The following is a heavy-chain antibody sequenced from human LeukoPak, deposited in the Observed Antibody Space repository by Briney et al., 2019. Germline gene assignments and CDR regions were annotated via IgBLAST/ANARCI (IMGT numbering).Heavy chain of an antibody. J-gene: IGHJ4*02. CDR3: ARHGIHGGNTLNPYDY. D-gene: IGHD4-23*01. V-gene: IGHV3-30*03. CDR2: ISHDGSNK. CDR1: GFTFKSYG. Sequence: GGSLRLSCVASGFTFKSYGMHWVRQAPGKGLEWVAVISHDGSNKYYADSVKGRFTISRESSQNTLYLQMNSLRVEDTAVYYCARHGIHGGNTLNPYDYWGQGTLVTVSS.